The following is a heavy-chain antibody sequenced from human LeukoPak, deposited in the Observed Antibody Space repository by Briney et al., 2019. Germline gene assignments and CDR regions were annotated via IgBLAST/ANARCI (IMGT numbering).Heavy chain of an antibody. CDR3: ARDHNGPYTFDY. CDR2: ISGGGGST. V-gene: IGHV3-23*01. CDR1: GFTFNLYA. Sequence: GGSLRLSCAASGFTFNLYAMSWVRQAPGPGLEWVSFISGGGGSTYYADSVKGRFTISRDNAKNSLSLQMNSLKVEDTAVYYCARDHNGPYTFDYWGQGTLVTVSS. D-gene: IGHD2-2*02. J-gene: IGHJ4*02.